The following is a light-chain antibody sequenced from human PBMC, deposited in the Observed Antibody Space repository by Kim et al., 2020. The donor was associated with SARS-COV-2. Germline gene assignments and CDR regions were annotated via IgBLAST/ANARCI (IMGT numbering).Light chain of an antibody. Sequence: HSVTISCPVNSSNIGTSYHVHWYQLLPGTAPRLLIFHNTRRPSGVPERFTGSKSGSSASLAITGLQADDEADYFCQSYDSSLSIWVFGGGTQLTVL. V-gene: IGLV1-40*01. CDR3: QSYDSSLSIWV. J-gene: IGLJ3*02. CDR2: HNT. CDR1: SSNIGTSYH.